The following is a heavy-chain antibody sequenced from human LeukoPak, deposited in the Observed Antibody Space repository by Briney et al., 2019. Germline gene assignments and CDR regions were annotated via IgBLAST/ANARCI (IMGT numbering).Heavy chain of an antibody. V-gene: IGHV3-53*04. CDR2: IYSDGST. Sequence: PGGSLRLSCAASGFTVSSNYMSWVRQAPGKGLGWVSVIYSDGSTYYADSVKGRFTISRHNSENTLYLQMNSPRAEDTALYYCARVASALQFDPWGQGTRVTVSS. J-gene: IGHJ5*02. CDR1: GFTVSSNY. CDR3: ARVASALQFDP.